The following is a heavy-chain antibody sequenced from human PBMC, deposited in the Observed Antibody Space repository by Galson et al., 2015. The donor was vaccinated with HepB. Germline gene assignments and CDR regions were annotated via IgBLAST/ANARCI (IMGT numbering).Heavy chain of an antibody. Sequence: SLRLSCAASGFTFSSYSMNWVRQAPGKGLEWVSSISSSSSYIYYADSVKGRFTISRDNAKNSLYLQMNSLRAEDTAVYYCARFRTSIAVAGTDYWGQGTLVTVSS. CDR3: ARFRTSIAVAGTDY. D-gene: IGHD6-19*01. CDR1: GFTFSSYS. CDR2: ISSSSSYI. J-gene: IGHJ4*02. V-gene: IGHV3-21*01.